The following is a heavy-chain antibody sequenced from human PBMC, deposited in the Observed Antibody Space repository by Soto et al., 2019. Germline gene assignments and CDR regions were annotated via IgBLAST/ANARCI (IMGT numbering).Heavy chain of an antibody. CDR1: GYTFTNHG. CDR3: ARDRVAGIWGDAFDI. D-gene: IGHD3-16*01. J-gene: IGHJ3*02. Sequence: ASVKVSCKTSGYTFTNHGINWVRQAPGQGLEWMGWINPYNANTNYAQKLQGRVTMTTDTSTTTAYMDLRSLTSDDTAVYYCARDRVAGIWGDAFDIWGQLTVFTVSS. V-gene: IGHV1-18*04. CDR2: INPYNANT.